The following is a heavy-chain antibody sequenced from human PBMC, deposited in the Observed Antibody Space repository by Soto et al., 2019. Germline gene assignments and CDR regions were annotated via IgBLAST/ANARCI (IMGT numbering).Heavy chain of an antibody. CDR1: GFTFKNSA. J-gene: IGHJ4*02. D-gene: IGHD1-26*01. Sequence: GGSLRLSCGASGFTFKNSAMTWVRQAPGKGLEWVSSIGTSGSYIYDTDSVKGRFTISRDNTKDSLYLQMNSLRAEDTAIYYCARGSAFIGLDYWGQGTPVTVSS. V-gene: IGHV3-21*01. CDR2: IGTSGSYI. CDR3: ARGSAFIGLDY.